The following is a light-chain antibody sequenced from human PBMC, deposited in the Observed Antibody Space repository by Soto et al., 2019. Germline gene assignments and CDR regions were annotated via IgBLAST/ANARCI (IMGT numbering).Light chain of an antibody. J-gene: IGKJ2*01. CDR2: GAS. CDR3: HQYNNWHIYN. CDR1: QSVSSN. Sequence: EIVMTQSPATLSVSPGERATISCRARQSVSSNLAWYQQKPGQAPRLLIYGASTRATGIPARFSGSGSGTEFTITISRLQSDDFAVYYCHQYNNWHIYNFGQGTKLEIK. V-gene: IGKV3-15*01.